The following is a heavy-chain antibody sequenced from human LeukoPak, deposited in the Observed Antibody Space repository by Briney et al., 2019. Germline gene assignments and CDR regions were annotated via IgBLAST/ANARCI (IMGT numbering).Heavy chain of an antibody. CDR3: ARAGYSSGWDHFDY. CDR1: GYTFTSYG. D-gene: IGHD6-19*01. Sequence: GASVKVSCKASGYTFTSYGISWVRQAPGQGLEWMGWISAYNGNTDYAQKLQGRVTMTTDTSTSTAYMELRSLRSDDTAVYYCARAGYSSGWDHFDYWGQGTLVTVSS. V-gene: IGHV1-18*01. CDR2: ISAYNGNT. J-gene: IGHJ4*02.